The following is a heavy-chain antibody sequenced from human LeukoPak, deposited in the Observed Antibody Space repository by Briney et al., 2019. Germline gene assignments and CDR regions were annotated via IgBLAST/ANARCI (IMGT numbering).Heavy chain of an antibody. Sequence: GRSLRLSCAASGFTFSSYAMHWVRQAPGKGLEWVAVISYDGSNKYYADSVKGRLTISRDNSKNTLYLQMNSLRAEDTAVYYCARDRSGYSGYDTSIDYWGQGTLVTVSS. J-gene: IGHJ4*02. CDR2: ISYDGSNK. V-gene: IGHV3-30*04. CDR3: ARDRSGYSGYDTSIDY. D-gene: IGHD5-12*01. CDR1: GFTFSSYA.